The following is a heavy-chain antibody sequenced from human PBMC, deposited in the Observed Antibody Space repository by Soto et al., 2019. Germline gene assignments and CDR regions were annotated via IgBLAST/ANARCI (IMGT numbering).Heavy chain of an antibody. J-gene: IGHJ4*02. CDR1: GFTDSNTY. CDR3: ARGEGSGSNALGH. CDR2: IQDGGSI. V-gene: IGHV3-66*01. D-gene: IGHD3-16*01. Sequence: GSLRISGAASGFTDSNTYMTWDRQAPGKGLEWVAVIQDGGSISYADSVSDRFIISRDNSKNTVFLEMNNLRPGDTAVYFCARGEGSGSNALGHWGQGTLVTVSS.